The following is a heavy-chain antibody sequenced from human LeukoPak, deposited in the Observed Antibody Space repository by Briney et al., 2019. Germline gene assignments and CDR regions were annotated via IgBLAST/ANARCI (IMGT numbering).Heavy chain of an antibody. J-gene: IGHJ4*02. Sequence: GGSLRLSCAASGFTFDDYAMHWVRLVPGKGLEWVSGISWNSGYIGYADSVRGRFTLSRDNAKNSLYLQMNSPRPEDMALYYCARGTATGGRLDYWGQGTLVTVSS. V-gene: IGHV3-9*03. CDR2: ISWNSGYI. CDR3: ARGTATGGRLDY. D-gene: IGHD5-24*01. CDR1: GFTFDDYA.